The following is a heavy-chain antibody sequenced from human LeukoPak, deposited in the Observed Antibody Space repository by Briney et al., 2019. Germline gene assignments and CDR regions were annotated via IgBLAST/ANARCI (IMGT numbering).Heavy chain of an antibody. CDR3: AKGYYYGSGHREGYFDY. CDR2: IRYDGSNK. V-gene: IGHV3-30*02. D-gene: IGHD3-10*01. J-gene: IGHJ4*02. CDR1: GFTFSSYG. Sequence: GGSLRLSCAASGFTFSSYGMHWVRQAPGKGLEWVAFIRYDGSNKYYADSVKGRFTISRDNSKNTLYLQMNSLRAEDTAVYYCAKGYYYGSGHREGYFDYWGQGTLVTVSS.